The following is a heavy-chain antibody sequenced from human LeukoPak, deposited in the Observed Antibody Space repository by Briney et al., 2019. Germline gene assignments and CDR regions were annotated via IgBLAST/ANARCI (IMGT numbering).Heavy chain of an antibody. D-gene: IGHD3-10*01. CDR1: GYTFTSYG. CDR2: ISAYNGNT. V-gene: IGHV1-18*01. CDR3: ARVTGVIAMYYFDY. Sequence: ASVKVSCKASGYTFTSYGISWVRQAPGQGLEWMGWISAYNGNTNYAQKLQGRVTMTTDTSTSTAYMELSSLRSEDTAVYYCARVTGVIAMYYFDYWGQGTLVTVSS. J-gene: IGHJ4*02.